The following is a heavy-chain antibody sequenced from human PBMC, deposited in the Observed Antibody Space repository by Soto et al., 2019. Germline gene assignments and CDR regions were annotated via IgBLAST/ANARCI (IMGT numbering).Heavy chain of an antibody. CDR3: ARGRDGSGSYYTDYYYYYMDV. V-gene: IGHV1-69*02. CDR1: GGTFSSYT. D-gene: IGHD3-10*01. CDR2: IIPILGIA. Sequence: QVPLVQSGAEVKKPGSSVKVSCKASGGTFSSYTISWVRQAPGQGLEWMGRIIPILGIANYAQKFQGRVTITADKATSTAYMELSSLRSEDTAVYYCARGRDGSGSYYTDYYYYYMDVWGKGTTVTVSS. J-gene: IGHJ6*03.